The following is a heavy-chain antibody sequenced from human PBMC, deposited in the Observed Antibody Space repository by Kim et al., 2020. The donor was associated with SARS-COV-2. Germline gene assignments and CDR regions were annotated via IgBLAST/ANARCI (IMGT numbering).Heavy chain of an antibody. J-gene: IGHJ3*02. CDR3: ARDRRAGKTSDAFDI. Sequence: NSVKGRFTISRDNSKNTLYLQMGSLRAEDMAVYYCARDRRAGKTSDAFDIWGQGTMVTVSS. V-gene: IGHV3-64*01. D-gene: IGHD1-1*01.